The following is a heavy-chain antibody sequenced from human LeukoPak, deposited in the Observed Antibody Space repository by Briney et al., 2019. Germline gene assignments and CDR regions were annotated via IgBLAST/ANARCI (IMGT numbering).Heavy chain of an antibody. CDR1: GGTFSSYA. V-gene: IGHV1-69*01. Sequence: SVKVSCKASGGTFSSYAISWVRQAPGQGLEWMGGIIPIFGTANYAQKFQGRVTITADESTSTAYMELSSLRSEDTAVYYCARGILRFLEWLFPGDYYSDYWGQGTLVTVSS. CDR3: ARGILRFLEWLFPGDYYSDY. J-gene: IGHJ4*02. D-gene: IGHD3-3*01. CDR2: IIPIFGTA.